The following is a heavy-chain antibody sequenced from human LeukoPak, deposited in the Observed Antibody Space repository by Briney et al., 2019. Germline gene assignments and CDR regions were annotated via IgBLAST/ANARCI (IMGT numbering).Heavy chain of an antibody. D-gene: IGHD2-15*01. Sequence: PSETLSLTCTVSGGSISSYYWSWLRQPPGKGLEWIGYIYYSGSTNYNPSLKSRVTMSVDTSKNQFSLKLSSVTAADTAIYYCARSVGLQAPIDYWGQGTLVTVSS. CDR1: GGSISSYY. CDR2: IYYSGST. CDR3: ARSVGLQAPIDY. V-gene: IGHV4-59*01. J-gene: IGHJ4*02.